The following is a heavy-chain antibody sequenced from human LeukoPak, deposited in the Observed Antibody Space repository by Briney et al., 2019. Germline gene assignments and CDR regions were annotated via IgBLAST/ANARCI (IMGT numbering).Heavy chain of an antibody. V-gene: IGHV3-11*01. CDR2: ISSSGSTI. Sequence: PGGSLRLSCVASGFTFSDYYMSWIRQAPGKGLEWVSYISSSGSTIYYADSVKGRFTISRDNAKNSLYLQMNSLRAEDTAVYYCARDSSSPTYYFDYWGQGTLVTVSS. J-gene: IGHJ4*02. CDR3: ARDSSSPTYYFDY. D-gene: IGHD6-6*01. CDR1: GFTFSDYY.